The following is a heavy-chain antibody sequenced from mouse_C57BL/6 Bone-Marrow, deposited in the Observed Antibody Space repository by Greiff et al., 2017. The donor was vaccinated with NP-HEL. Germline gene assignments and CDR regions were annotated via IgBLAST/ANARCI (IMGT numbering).Heavy chain of an antibody. D-gene: IGHD2-2*01. V-gene: IGHV1-82*01. CDR1: GYAFSSSW. Sequence: QVHVKQSGPELVKPGASVKISCKASGYAFSSSWMNWVKQRPGKGLEWIGRIYPGDGDTNYNGKFKGKATLTADKSFSTAYMQLSSLTSEDSAVYFCARSLYGYYYAMDYWGQGTSVTVSS. J-gene: IGHJ4*01. CDR2: IYPGDGDT. CDR3: ARSLYGYYYAMDY.